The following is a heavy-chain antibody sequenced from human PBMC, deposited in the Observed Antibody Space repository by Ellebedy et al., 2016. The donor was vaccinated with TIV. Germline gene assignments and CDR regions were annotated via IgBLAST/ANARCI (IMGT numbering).Heavy chain of an antibody. CDR2: IKQDGSEQ. V-gene: IGHV3-7*01. CDR3: ARGDGSSGWYFDY. J-gene: IGHJ4*02. Sequence: GGSLRLXXAASGFTFSSYWMSWVRQAPGKGLEWVANIKQDGSEQYYVDSVKGRFTISRDNAKNSLFLQMNSLRVEDTAVYYCARGDGSSGWYFDYWGPGTLVTVSS. D-gene: IGHD6-19*01. CDR1: GFTFSSYW.